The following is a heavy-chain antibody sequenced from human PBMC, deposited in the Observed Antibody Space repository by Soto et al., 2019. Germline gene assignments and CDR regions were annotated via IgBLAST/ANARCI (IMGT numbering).Heavy chain of an antibody. J-gene: IGHJ4*02. Sequence: SETLSLTCTVSNFSVLTSIYYWAWIRQPPGKGLEWVGTVYYTGTTYYNPSLQSRVTISIDTSKNQFSLNLNSVTAADTAVYYCARNWNLALVPAAYFDSWGQGTLVTSPQ. CDR1: NFSVLTSIYY. D-gene: IGHD2-2*01. CDR3: ARNWNLALVPAAYFDS. V-gene: IGHV4-39*01. CDR2: VYYTGTT.